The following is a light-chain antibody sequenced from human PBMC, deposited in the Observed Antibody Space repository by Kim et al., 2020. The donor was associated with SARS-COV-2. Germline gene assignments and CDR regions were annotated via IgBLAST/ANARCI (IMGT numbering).Light chain of an antibody. CDR1: SSDVDAYNF. V-gene: IGLV2-14*03. Sequence: GPSSTISCTGTSSDVDAYNFVSWYQQHPGKGPKLMIFGVSKWPSGVSNRFSGSKSGNTASLTISGLQAEDEADYYCSSYTNSNTWVFGGGTQLTVL. CDR2: GVS. CDR3: SSYTNSNTWV. J-gene: IGLJ3*02.